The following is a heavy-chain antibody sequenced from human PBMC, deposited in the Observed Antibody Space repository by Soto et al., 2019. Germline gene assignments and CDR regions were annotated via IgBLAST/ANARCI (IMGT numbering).Heavy chain of an antibody. Sequence: PGGSLRLSCAAAGFTFSSYAMHWVRQAPGKGLEWVAVISYDGSNKYYADSVKGRFTISRDNSKNTLYLQMNSLRAEDTAVYYCARATSMIVVVLDYWGQGXLVTVYS. CDR3: ARATSMIVVVLDY. D-gene: IGHD3-22*01. CDR2: ISYDGSNK. J-gene: IGHJ4*02. V-gene: IGHV3-30-3*01. CDR1: GFTFSSYA.